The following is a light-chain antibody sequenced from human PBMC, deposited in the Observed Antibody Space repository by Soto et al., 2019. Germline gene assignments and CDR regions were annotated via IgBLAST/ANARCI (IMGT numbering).Light chain of an antibody. V-gene: IGKV3-20*01. Sequence: EIVLTQSPGTLSLSPGDRATLSCRASQTVSSNYLAWYQQKPGQAPRLLIYGASSRATGIPDRFSGSGSGIDFTLTISRLEPEDFAMYYCQQYGTSAPITFGQGTRLEIE. CDR2: GAS. CDR1: QTVSSNY. J-gene: IGKJ5*01. CDR3: QQYGTSAPIT.